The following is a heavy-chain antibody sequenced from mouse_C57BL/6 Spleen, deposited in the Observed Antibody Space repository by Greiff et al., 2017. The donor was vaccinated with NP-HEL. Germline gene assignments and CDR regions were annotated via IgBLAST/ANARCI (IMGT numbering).Heavy chain of an antibody. D-gene: IGHD1-1*01. V-gene: IGHV1-69*01. CDR2: IDPSDSYT. CDR3: ARSGYYGAFDY. Sequence: QVQLQQPGAELVMPGASVKLSCKASGYTFTSYWMHWVKQRPGQGLEWIGEIDPSDSYTNYNQKFKGKSTLTVDKSSSTAYMQLSSLTSEDSAVYYCARSGYYGAFDYWGQGTTRTVSS. J-gene: IGHJ2*01. CDR1: GYTFTSYW.